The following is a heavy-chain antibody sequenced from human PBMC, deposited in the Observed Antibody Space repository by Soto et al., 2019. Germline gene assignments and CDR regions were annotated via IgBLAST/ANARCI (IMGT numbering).Heavy chain of an antibody. CDR3: ARALVAARPPWYYYMDV. J-gene: IGHJ6*03. V-gene: IGHV4-31*03. Sequence: QVQLQESGPGLVKPSQTLSLTCTVSGGSISSGGYYWSWIRQHPGKGLEWIGYIYYSGSTYYNPSLKSRVTISVDPSKNQFSLQLSSVPAADTAVYYCARALVAARPPWYYYMDVWGKGTTVTVSS. D-gene: IGHD6-6*01. CDR1: GGSISSGGYY. CDR2: IYYSGST.